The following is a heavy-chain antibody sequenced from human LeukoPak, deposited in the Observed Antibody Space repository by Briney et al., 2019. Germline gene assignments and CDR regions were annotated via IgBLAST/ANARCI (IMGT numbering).Heavy chain of an antibody. V-gene: IGHV4-39*07. CDR2: INHSGST. D-gene: IGHD2-2*01. CDR1: GGSISSSSYY. J-gene: IGHJ4*02. CDR3: ARASPGSLKYCSSTSCSRRDYFDY. Sequence: PSETLSLTCTVSGGSISSSSYYWGWIRQPPGKGLEWIWEINHSGSTNYNPSLKSRVTISVDTSKNQFSLELSSVTAADTAVYYCARASPGSLKYCSSTSCSRRDYFDYWGQGTLVTVSS.